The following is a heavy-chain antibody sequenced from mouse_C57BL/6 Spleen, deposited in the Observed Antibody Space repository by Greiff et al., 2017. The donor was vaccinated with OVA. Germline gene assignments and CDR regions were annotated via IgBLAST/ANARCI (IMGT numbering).Heavy chain of an antibody. V-gene: IGHV1-82*01. D-gene: IGHD2-3*01. CDR2: IYPGDGDT. J-gene: IGHJ2*01. CDR1: GYAFSSSW. CDR3: ASWEYDGYYYFDY. Sequence: QVQLKQSGPELVKPGASVKISCKASGYAFSSSWMNWVKQRPGKGLEWIGRIYPGDGDTNYNGKFKGKATLTADKSSSTAYMQLSSLTSEDSAVYFCASWEYDGYYYFDYWGQGTTLTVSS.